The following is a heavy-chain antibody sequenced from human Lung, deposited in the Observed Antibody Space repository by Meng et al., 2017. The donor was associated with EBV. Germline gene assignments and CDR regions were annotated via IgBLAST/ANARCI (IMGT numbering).Heavy chain of an antibody. V-gene: IGHV1-2*06. CDR1: GYTFFVSY. CDR3: AVLLSTPLAFDY. CDR2: VNPSTGDS. Sequence: QVQLVQSGAEVRKPGASVKVSCKTSGYTFFVSYIHWVRQAPGQGLEWMGRVNPSTGDSNYAQKFQGRVTMTRDKSISTAYMELASLTSDDTAMYYCAVLLSTPLAFDYWGQGTLVTVSS. J-gene: IGHJ4*02.